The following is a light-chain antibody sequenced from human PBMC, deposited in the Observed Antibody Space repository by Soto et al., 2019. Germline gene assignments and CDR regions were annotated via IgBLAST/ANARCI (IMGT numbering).Light chain of an antibody. CDR1: SSDVGGYNY. CDR3: SSYTSSSTLYVV. J-gene: IGLJ2*01. V-gene: IGLV2-14*01. Sequence: QSALTQPASVSGSPGQSITISCTGTSSDVGGYNYVSWYQLHPGKAPKLMIYDVSNRPSGVSNRFSGSKSGNTASLTISGLQAEDEADYYCSSYTSSSTLYVVFGGGTKVTVL. CDR2: DVS.